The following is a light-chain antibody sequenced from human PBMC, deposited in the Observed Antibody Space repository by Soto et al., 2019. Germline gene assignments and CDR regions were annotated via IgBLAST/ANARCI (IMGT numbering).Light chain of an antibody. CDR2: GAS. CDR1: QSVSNN. V-gene: IGKV3-15*01. CDR3: QQYDNWLGT. Sequence: EIVMTQSPATLSVSPGERATLSCRASQSVSNNLAWYQQKPGQAPRLLIYGASTRATGIPARFSGSGSGTEFTLTISSLQSEDFAVYYCQQYDNWLGTFGRGTKVEIK. J-gene: IGKJ1*01.